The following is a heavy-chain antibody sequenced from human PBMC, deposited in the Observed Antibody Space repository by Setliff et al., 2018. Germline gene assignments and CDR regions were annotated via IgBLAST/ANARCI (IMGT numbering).Heavy chain of an antibody. CDR2: IFSKGST. CDR1: GGPINSGNYY. J-gene: IGHJ4*02. CDR3: ARSVAAAATKF. D-gene: IGHD6-25*01. V-gene: IGHV4-61*09. Sequence: TLSLTCTVSGGPINSGNYYWNWIRQPAGKEPEWIRQIFSKGSTNTNPSLKSRVTISMDASKNQFSLRLTSVTAADTAVYYCARSVAAAATKFWGQGIAVTVSS.